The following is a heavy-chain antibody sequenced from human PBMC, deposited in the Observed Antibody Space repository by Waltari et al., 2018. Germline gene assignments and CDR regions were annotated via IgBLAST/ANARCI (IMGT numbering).Heavy chain of an antibody. Sequence: DAQLVAYGGGLAQTWGCLRLCCASSRCPLSSYWMTWVRQAPGKGLEWVANIRQDGSEKYYVDSVKGRFTISRDNAKNSLYLQMNSLKADDTAVYYCARSSSTEFDSWGQGTLVTVSS. CDR3: ARSSSTEFDS. J-gene: IGHJ4*02. CDR1: RCPLSSYW. V-gene: IGHV3-7*01. D-gene: IGHD2-2*01. CDR2: IRQDGSEK.